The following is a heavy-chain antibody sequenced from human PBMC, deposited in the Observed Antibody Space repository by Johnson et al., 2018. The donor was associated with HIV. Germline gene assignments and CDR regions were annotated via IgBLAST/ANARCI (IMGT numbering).Heavy chain of an antibody. V-gene: IGHV3-30*02. CDR1: GFTFSSYA. J-gene: IGHJ3*02. CDR2: IRYDGSNK. CDR3: GGVGRTGSAFDM. Sequence: QVQLVESGGDVVQPGRSLRLSCAASGFTFSSYAMHWVRQAPGKGLEWVAFIRYDGSNKYYADSVKGRFTISRDNSKNTLYLQMNTLRAEDTAVYYCGGVGRTGSAFDMWGLGTMVTVSS. D-gene: IGHD2-15*01.